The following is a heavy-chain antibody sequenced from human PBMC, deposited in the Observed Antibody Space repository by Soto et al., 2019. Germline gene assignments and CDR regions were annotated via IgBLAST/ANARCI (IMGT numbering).Heavy chain of an antibody. D-gene: IGHD3-10*01. Sequence: QVQLQESGPGLVKASETLSLTCTVSAGSISCYYWGWIRQSPGKGLEWIGYIYNSGSTNYNPSLKSRLTMSVDTSKNQFSLKLSSVTAADTAVYYCARIIRTLAWDGVDVWGQGTRVTV. CDR2: IYNSGST. CDR1: AGSISCYY. J-gene: IGHJ6*02. CDR3: ARIIRTLAWDGVDV. V-gene: IGHV4-59*01.